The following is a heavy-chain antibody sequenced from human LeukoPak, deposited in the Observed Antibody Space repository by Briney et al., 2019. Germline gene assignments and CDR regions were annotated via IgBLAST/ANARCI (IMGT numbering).Heavy chain of an antibody. CDR1: GDSVSSNSAA. D-gene: IGHD6-13*01. CDR3: ARAGYSSSWYALYYYYMDV. V-gene: IGHV6-1*01. Sequence: SQTLSLTCAISGDSVSSNSAAWNWIRQSPSRGLEWLGRTYYRSKWYNDYAVSVKSRITINPDTSKNQFSLQLNSVTPEDTAVYYCARAGYSSSWYALYYYYMDVWGKGTTVTISS. CDR2: TYYRSKWYN. J-gene: IGHJ6*03.